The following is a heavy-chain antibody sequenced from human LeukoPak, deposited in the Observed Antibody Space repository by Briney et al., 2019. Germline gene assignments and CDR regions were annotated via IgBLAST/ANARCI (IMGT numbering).Heavy chain of an antibody. D-gene: IGHD5-18*01. Sequence: PGGSLRLSCTASGFTVSSNYMSWVRQAPGKGLEWVSVIYSGGSTYYADSVKGRLTISRDNSKNTLYLQMNSLRAEDTAVYYCASQGIQLWIGYFDYWGQGTLVTVSS. CDR1: GFTVSSNY. V-gene: IGHV3-66*01. CDR3: ASQGIQLWIGYFDY. CDR2: IYSGGST. J-gene: IGHJ4*02.